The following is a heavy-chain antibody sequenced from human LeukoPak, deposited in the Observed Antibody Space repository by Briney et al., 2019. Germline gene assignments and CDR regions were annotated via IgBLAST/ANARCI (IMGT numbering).Heavy chain of an antibody. V-gene: IGHV3-11*04. CDR2: ISSRSSTI. CDR3: ARYGSGSLADY. Sequence: GGSLRLSCAASGFIFSDYYMSWIRQAPGKGLEWVSYISSRSSTIYFADSVKGRFTISRDNAKNSLYLQMNSLRAEDTAVYYCARYGSGSLADYWGQGTLVTVSS. CDR1: GFIFSDYY. J-gene: IGHJ4*02. D-gene: IGHD3-10*01.